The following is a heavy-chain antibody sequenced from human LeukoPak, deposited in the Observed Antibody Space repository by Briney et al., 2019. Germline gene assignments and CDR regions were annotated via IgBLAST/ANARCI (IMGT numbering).Heavy chain of an antibody. Sequence: GGSLRLSCAASGFTFSSYSMNWVRQAPGKGLEWVSSISSSSSYIYYADSVKGRFTISRDNAKNSLYLQMNSLRAEDTAVYYCARGFDDYGDYDNGSDLLANNYWGQGTLVTVSS. V-gene: IGHV3-21*01. CDR3: ARGFDDYGDYDNGSDLLANNY. J-gene: IGHJ4*02. CDR2: ISSSSSYI. CDR1: GFTFSSYS. D-gene: IGHD4-17*01.